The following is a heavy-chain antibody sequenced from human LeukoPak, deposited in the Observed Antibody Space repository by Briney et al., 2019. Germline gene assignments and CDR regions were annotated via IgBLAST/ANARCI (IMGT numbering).Heavy chain of an antibody. CDR2: ISGSGGST. J-gene: IGHJ5*02. Sequence: GGSLRLSCAASGFTFSSYAMSWVRQAPGKGLEWVSAISGSGGSTYYADAVKGRFTISRDNSKNTLYLQMNSLRAEDTAVYYCAKDTGIVGATPWFDPWGQGTLVTVSS. CDR3: AKDTGIVGATPWFDP. V-gene: IGHV3-23*01. CDR1: GFTFSSYA. D-gene: IGHD1-26*01.